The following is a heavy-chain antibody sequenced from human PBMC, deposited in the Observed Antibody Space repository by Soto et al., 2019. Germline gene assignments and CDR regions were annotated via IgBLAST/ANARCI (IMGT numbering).Heavy chain of an antibody. V-gene: IGHV3-23*01. CDR1: GFTFSSYA. CDR3: ANARRTTRFGPFDY. CDR2: FSDSGGST. J-gene: IGHJ4*02. D-gene: IGHD3-16*01. Sequence: EVQLLESGGGLVQPGGSLRLSCAASGFTFSSYAMSWVRQAPGKGLEWVSAFSDSGGSTYYADYVKGRFTMSSDNAKNTLYLQRNSLRTEDTAVYYCANARRTTRFGPFDYWGQGTLVTVSS.